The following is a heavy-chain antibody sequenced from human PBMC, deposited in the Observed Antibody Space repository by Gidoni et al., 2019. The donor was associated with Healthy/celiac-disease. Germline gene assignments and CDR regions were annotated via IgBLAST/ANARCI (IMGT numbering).Heavy chain of an antibody. V-gene: IGHV3-33*01. Sequence: QVQLVESGGGVVQPGRSLRLSCAASGFTFRSYGMHWVRQAPGKGLEWVAVIWYDGSNKYYADSVKGRFTISRDNSKNTLYLQMNSLRAEDTAVYYCARDPYYDSSGPFDYWGQGTLVTVSS. J-gene: IGHJ4*02. CDR2: IWYDGSNK. D-gene: IGHD3-22*01. CDR3: ARDPYYDSSGPFDY. CDR1: GFTFRSYG.